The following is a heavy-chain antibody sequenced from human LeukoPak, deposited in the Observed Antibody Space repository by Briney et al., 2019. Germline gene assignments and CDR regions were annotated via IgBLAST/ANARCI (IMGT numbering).Heavy chain of an antibody. CDR2: IYYSGST. D-gene: IGHD3-10*01. Sequence: SETLSLTGTVSGGSISSYYWSWIRQPPGKGLEWIGYIYYSGSTNYNPSLKSRVTISVDTSKNQFSPKLSSVTAADTAVYYCARGSQGVWFGESYYYYGMDVWGQGTTVTVSS. CDR1: GGSISSYY. CDR3: ARGSQGVWFGESYYYYGMDV. J-gene: IGHJ6*02. V-gene: IGHV4-59*01.